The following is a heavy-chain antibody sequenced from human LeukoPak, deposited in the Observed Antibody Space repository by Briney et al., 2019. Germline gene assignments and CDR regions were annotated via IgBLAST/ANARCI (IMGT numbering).Heavy chain of an antibody. J-gene: IGHJ4*02. CDR2: MNSDGSTT. Sequence: PGGSLRLSCAASGFTFTSYSMNWVRQAPGQGLVWVSRMNSDGSTTAYADSVKGRFTISRDNAKNTLYLQMNSLRADDTAVYYCARSRDGRGDYWGQGTLVTVSS. D-gene: IGHD5-24*01. CDR1: GFTFTSYS. CDR3: ARSRDGRGDY. V-gene: IGHV3-74*01.